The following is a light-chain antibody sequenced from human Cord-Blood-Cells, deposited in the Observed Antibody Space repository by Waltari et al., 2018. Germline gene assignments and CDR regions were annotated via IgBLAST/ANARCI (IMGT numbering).Light chain of an antibody. CDR2: EVS. V-gene: IGLV2-14*01. CDR3: SSYTSSSTYV. CDR1: SSDVGGYNY. Sequence: QSALTQPASVSGSPGQSITIPCTGTSSDVGGYNYVSWYQQHPGKAPKHMIYEVSNRPSGVSNRFSGSKSGNTASLTISGLQAEDEADYYCSSYTSSSTYVFGTGTKVTVL. J-gene: IGLJ1*01.